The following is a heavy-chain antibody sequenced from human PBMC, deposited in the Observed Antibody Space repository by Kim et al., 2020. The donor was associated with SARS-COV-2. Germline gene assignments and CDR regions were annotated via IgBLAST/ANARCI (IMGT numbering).Heavy chain of an antibody. Sequence: GGSLRLSCAASGFTFSSYAMHWVRQAPGKGLEWVAVTSFDGSNQYYADSVKGRFTISRDKSKNTLYLQMNSLRAGDTAVYYCARDAVPAAMVYYYYGMDVWGQGTTVTVSS. V-gene: IGHV3-30*04. J-gene: IGHJ6*02. D-gene: IGHD2-2*01. CDR3: ARDAVPAAMVYYYYGMDV. CDR1: GFTFSSYA. CDR2: TSFDGSNQ.